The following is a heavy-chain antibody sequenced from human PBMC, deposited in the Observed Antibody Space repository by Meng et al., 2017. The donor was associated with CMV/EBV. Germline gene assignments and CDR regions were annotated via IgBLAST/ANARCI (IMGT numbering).Heavy chain of an antibody. CDR1: GYTFTNYW. J-gene: IGHJ4*02. D-gene: IGHD2/OR15-2a*01. V-gene: IGHV5-51*01. CDR3: ARSSREGSPYYALFDY. CDR2: IYPGDSET. Sequence: GESLKISCKASGYTFTNYWIGWVRQMPGKGLEWMGIIYPGDSETRYSPSFQGQVTISADKSISTAYLQWSSLKASDTAMYYCARSSREGSPYYALFDYWGQGTLITVSS.